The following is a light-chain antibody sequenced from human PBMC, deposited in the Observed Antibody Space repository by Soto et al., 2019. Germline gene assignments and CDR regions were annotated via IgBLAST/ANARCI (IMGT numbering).Light chain of an antibody. CDR3: SSYTPNNTYG. CDR2: DVS. Sequence: QSVLTQPASVSGSPGQSITISCTGTSSDVGGYTHVSWYLQHPGKAPKLIIYDVSNRPSGVSNRFSGSKSGNTASLTISGLQAEDEADYYCSSYTPNNTYGFATGTKVTVL. J-gene: IGLJ1*01. V-gene: IGLV2-14*03. CDR1: SSDVGGYTH.